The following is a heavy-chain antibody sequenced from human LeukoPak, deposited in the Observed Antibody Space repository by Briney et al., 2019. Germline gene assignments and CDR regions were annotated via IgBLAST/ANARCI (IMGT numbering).Heavy chain of an antibody. V-gene: IGHV4-30-2*01. Sequence: SQTLSLTCAVSGGSISSGGYSWSWIRQPPGKGLEWIGFIYHSGSTNYNPSLKSRVTISVDRSKNQFSLKLSSVTAADTAVYYCAGAVTTPLAYYYGMDVWGQGSTVTVSS. J-gene: IGHJ6*02. CDR3: AGAVTTPLAYYYGMDV. CDR1: GGSISSGGYS. D-gene: IGHD4-17*01. CDR2: IYHSGST.